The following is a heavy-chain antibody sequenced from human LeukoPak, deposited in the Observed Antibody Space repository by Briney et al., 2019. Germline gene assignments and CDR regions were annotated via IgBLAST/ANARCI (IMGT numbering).Heavy chain of an antibody. V-gene: IGHV3-9*01. CDR3: VKENWAGGWFDP. J-gene: IGHJ5*02. D-gene: IGHD7-27*01. CDR1: GFTFDDYA. CDR2: ISWNSGSI. Sequence: GGSLRLSCAASGFTFDDYAMHWVRQAPGKGLEWVSGISWNSGSIGYADSVKGRFTISRDNAKNSLYLQMNSLRAEDTALYYCVKENWAGGWFDPWGQGTLVTVSS.